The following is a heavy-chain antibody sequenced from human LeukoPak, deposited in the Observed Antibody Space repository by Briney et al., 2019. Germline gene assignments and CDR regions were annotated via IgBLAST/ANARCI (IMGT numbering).Heavy chain of an antibody. V-gene: IGHV4-59*01. CDR3: ARGGTRGVKTPNYYYYYYMDV. CDR1: GGSISSYY. D-gene: IGHD3-10*01. CDR2: IYYSGST. Sequence: SETLSLTCTVSGGSISSYYWSWIRQPPGKGLEWIGYIYYSGSTNYNPSLKSRVTISVDTSKNQFSLKLSSVTAADTAVYYCARGGTRGVKTPNYYYYYYMDVWGKGTTVTISS. J-gene: IGHJ6*03.